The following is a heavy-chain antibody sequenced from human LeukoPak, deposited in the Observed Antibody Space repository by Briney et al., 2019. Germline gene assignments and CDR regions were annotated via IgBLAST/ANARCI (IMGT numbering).Heavy chain of an antibody. Sequence: GGSLRLSCAASGFTFSGYEMNWVRQAPGKGLEWVSYISSSGSTIYYADSVKGRFTISRDSAKNSLYLQMNSLRAEDTAVYYCARRRTGDFDYWGQGTLVTVSS. D-gene: IGHD7-27*01. CDR3: ARRRTGDFDY. V-gene: IGHV3-48*03. J-gene: IGHJ4*02. CDR1: GFTFSGYE. CDR2: ISSSGSTI.